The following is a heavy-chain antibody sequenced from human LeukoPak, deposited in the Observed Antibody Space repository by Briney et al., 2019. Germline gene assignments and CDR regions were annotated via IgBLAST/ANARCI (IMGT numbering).Heavy chain of an antibody. CDR2: ISAYNGNT. V-gene: IGHV1-18*01. CDR1: GYTFTSYG. Sequence: ASVKLSCKASGYTFTSYGISWVRQAPGQGLEWIGWISAYNGNTNHAQKVQGRVTMTTDTSTSTAYMELRSLRSDDTAVYYCATCSGGSCYPDAFDIWGQGTMVTVSS. J-gene: IGHJ3*02. D-gene: IGHD2-15*01. CDR3: ATCSGGSCYPDAFDI.